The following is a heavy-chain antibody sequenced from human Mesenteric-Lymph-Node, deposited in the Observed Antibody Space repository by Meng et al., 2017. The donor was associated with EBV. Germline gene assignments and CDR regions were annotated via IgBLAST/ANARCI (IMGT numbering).Heavy chain of an antibody. V-gene: IGHV1-18*01. CDR3: ARLAGLGRYNWFDP. CDR2: ISTYNGHT. D-gene: IGHD6-19*01. Sequence: QVQLVQSGAEVKKPGASVKVSCKASGYTFTTYGISWVRQAPGEWLEWMGWISTYNGHTNYAQKLQGRVTLTTDTSTSTAYMELRSLRSDDTAVYYCARLAGLGRYNWFDPWGQGTLVTVSS. CDR1: GYTFTTYG. J-gene: IGHJ5*02.